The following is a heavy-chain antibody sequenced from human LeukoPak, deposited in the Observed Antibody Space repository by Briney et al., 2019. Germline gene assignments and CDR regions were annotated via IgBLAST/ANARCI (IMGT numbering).Heavy chain of an antibody. Sequence: GGSLRLSCATSGFSFTYAWMNWVRQAPGKGLEWVGRIKSKTDGGTTDYAAPVKGRFTISRDDSKNTLYLQMDSLKTEDTAAYHCMRGGGDTDYWGQGTLVTVSS. V-gene: IGHV3-15*01. CDR1: GFSFTYAW. D-gene: IGHD4-17*01. J-gene: IGHJ4*02. CDR2: IKSKTDGGTT. CDR3: MRGGGDTDY.